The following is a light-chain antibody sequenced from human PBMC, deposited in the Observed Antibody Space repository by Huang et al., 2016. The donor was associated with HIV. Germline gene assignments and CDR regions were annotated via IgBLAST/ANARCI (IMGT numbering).Light chain of an antibody. CDR2: TAS. J-gene: IGKJ2*01. CDR3: QQSYNTPVT. CDR1: QTISSY. V-gene: IGKV1-39*01. Sequence: DIQMTQSPSSLSASVGDRVTITCRARQTISSYLKWYQQKPGKAPKLLIYTASTLQSGVPSRFSGSGSGTHFTLTISSLQLEDVATYHCQQSYNTPVTFGQGTKLEIK.